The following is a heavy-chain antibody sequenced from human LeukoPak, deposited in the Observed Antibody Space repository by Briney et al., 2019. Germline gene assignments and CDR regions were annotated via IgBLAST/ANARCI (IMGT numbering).Heavy chain of an antibody. J-gene: IGHJ4*02. Sequence: SETLSLTCTVSGVSISSHYWTWIRQSPGTGLEWIGYISYTGSTNYNPSLKSRVTISKDKSKNQFSLKLSSVTAADTAVYYCARDYYDSGLDYWGQGTLVTVSS. D-gene: IGHD3-22*01. CDR3: ARDYYDSGLDY. CDR1: GVSISSHY. CDR2: ISYTGST. V-gene: IGHV4-59*11.